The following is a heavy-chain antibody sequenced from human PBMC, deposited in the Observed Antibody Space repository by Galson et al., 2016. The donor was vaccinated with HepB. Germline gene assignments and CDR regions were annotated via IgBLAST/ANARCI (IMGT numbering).Heavy chain of an antibody. J-gene: IGHJ6*02. Sequence: CAISGDSVSSNSATWNWIRQSPSRGLEWLGRTYYRSKWYNDYAVSVKSRITINPDTSRNQFSLQLNSVTPEDTAVYFCARAGSYTALYYYYGMDVWGQGTTVTVSS. CDR2: TYYRSKWYN. CDR1: GDSVSSNSAT. V-gene: IGHV6-1*01. CDR3: ARAGSYTALYYYYGMDV. D-gene: IGHD3-10*01.